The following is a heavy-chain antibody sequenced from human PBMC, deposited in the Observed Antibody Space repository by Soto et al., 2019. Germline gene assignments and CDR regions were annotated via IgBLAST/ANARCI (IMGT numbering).Heavy chain of an antibody. Sequence: PSETLSLTCTVSGGSITSGGYCWSWIRQPPGKGLEWIGYVYYSGSTYYNPSLKSRVTISVDTSKNQFSLKLSSVTAADTAVYYCARCFDWLEIDPWGQGTLVTVSS. CDR1: GGSITSGGYC. CDR2: VYYSGST. V-gene: IGHV4-30-4*01. J-gene: IGHJ5*02. CDR3: ARCFDWLEIDP. D-gene: IGHD3-9*01.